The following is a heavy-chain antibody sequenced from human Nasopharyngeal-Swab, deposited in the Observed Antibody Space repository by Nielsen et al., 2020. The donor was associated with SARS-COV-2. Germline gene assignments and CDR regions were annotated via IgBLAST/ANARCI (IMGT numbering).Heavy chain of an antibody. CDR2: ISNGGGTT. Sequence: GGSLRLSCAASGFTFRNYAMSWVRKAPGKGLEWVSGISNGGGTTHNADSVRGRFTISRDNSKNTLYLQMNSLRAEDTATYYCAKVFTAATGSYFDFWGQGTLVTVSS. CDR3: AKVFTAATGSYFDF. V-gene: IGHV3-23*01. J-gene: IGHJ4*02. CDR1: GFTFRNYA. D-gene: IGHD6-13*01.